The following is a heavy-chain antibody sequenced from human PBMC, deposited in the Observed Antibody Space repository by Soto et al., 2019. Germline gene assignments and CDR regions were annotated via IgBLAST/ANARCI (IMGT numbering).Heavy chain of an antibody. J-gene: IGHJ4*02. CDR2: ISAYNGNT. V-gene: IGHV1-18*01. CDR3: ARVIAAAGFDY. Sequence: ASVKVSCKASGYTFTSCGISWVRQAPGQGLEWMGWISAYNGNTNYSQKLQGRVTMTTDTSTSTAYMELRSLRSDDTAVYYCARVIAAAGFDYWGQGTLVTVSS. D-gene: IGHD6-13*01. CDR1: GYTFTSCG.